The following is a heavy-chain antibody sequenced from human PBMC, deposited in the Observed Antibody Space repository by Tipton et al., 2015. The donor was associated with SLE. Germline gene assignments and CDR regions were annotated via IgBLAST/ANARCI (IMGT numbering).Heavy chain of an antibody. CDR3: ATLDTAMGDFDY. D-gene: IGHD5-18*01. V-gene: IGHV4-30-2*01. J-gene: IGHJ4*02. CDR2: IYYSGST. Sequence: TLSLTCAVSGGSISSGGYSWSWIRQPPGKGLEWIGYIYYSGSTYYNPSLKSRVTISVDRSKNQFSLKLSSVTAADTAVYYCATLDTAMGDFDYWGQGTLVTVSS. CDR1: GGSISSGGYS.